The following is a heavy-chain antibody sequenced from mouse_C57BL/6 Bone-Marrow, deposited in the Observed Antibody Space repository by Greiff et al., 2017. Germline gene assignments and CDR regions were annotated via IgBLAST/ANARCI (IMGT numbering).Heavy chain of an antibody. Sequence: QVQLQQPGAELVMPGASVKRSCKASASPFPTYWMPWLKQRPGKALEWIAELDPSDIYTNYNQNFKGKSTLTVAKSSSTAYLQLSSLTSEDSAVYYCARSSWFAYWGQGTLVTVSA. V-gene: IGHV1-69*01. CDR3: ARSSWFAY. CDR2: LDPSDIYT. CDR1: ASPFPTYW. J-gene: IGHJ3*01.